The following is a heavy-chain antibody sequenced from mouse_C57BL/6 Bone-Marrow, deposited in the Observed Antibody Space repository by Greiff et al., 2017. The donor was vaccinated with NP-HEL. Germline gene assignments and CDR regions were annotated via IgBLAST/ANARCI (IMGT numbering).Heavy chain of an antibody. J-gene: IGHJ2*01. CDR3: ARRDYGGYFDY. CDR2: IYPGSGNT. CDR1: GYSFTSYY. Sequence: QVHVKQSGPELVKPGASVKISCKASGYSFTSYYIHWVKQRPGQGLEWIGWIYPGSGNTKYNEKFKGKATLTADTSSSTAYMQLSSLTSEDSAVYYCARRDYGGYFDYWGQGTTLTVSS. V-gene: IGHV1-66*01. D-gene: IGHD1-1*01.